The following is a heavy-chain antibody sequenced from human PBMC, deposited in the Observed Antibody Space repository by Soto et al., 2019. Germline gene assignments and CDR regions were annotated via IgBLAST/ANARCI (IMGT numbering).Heavy chain of an antibody. CDR1: GFTFSSYS. J-gene: IGHJ6*02. CDR2: ISSSSSTI. V-gene: IGHV3-48*02. D-gene: IGHD6-19*01. CDR3: ARGLLEQWLVDYYYYGMDV. Sequence: EVQLVESGGGLVQPGGSLRLSCAASGFTFSSYSMNWVGQAPGKGLEWVSYISSSSSTIYYADSVKGRFTISRDNAKNSLYLQMNSLRDDDTAVYYCARGLLEQWLVDYYYYGMDVWGQGTTVTVSS.